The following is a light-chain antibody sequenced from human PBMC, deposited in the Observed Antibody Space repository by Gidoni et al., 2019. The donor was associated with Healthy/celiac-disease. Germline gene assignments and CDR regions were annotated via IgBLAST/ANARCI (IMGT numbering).Light chain of an antibody. J-gene: IGKJ4*01. CDR3: QQRSNWPPLT. CDR2: DAS. Sequence: EIVLTQSPATLSLSPGERATLSCRASQSVSSYLAWYQRKPGQAPRLLTYDASNRATGIPARFSGSGSGTDFTPTISSLEPEDFAVYYCQQRSNWPPLTFGGGTKVEIK. V-gene: IGKV3-11*01. CDR1: QSVSSY.